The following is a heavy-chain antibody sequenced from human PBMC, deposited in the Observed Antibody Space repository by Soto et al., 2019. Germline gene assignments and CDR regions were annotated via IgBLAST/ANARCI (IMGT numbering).Heavy chain of an antibody. CDR2: IWYDGSNK. CDR3: ARDGSHGGGATTYYFDY. J-gene: IGHJ4*02. CDR1: GFTFSSYG. D-gene: IGHD1-26*01. Sequence: AQLMQSGGGLVQPGGSLRLSCAASGFTFSSYGMHWVRQAPGKGLEWVAVIWYDGSNKYYADSVKGRFTISRDNSKNTLYLQMNSLRAEDTAVYYCARDGSHGGGATTYYFDYWGQGTLVTVSS. V-gene: IGHV3-33*08.